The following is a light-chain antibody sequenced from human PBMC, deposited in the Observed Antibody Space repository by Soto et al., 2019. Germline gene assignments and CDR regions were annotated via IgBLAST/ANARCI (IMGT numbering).Light chain of an antibody. CDR2: GAS. Sequence: TQLPSSLSAALGDRDTITCRASQDINVYLAWYQQKPGQAPRLLIYGASSRATGIPDRFSGSGSGTDFTLTISRLEPEDFAVYYCQQYGSSPRTFGQGTKV. CDR1: QDINVY. CDR3: QQYGSSPRT. J-gene: IGKJ1*01. V-gene: IGKV3-20*01.